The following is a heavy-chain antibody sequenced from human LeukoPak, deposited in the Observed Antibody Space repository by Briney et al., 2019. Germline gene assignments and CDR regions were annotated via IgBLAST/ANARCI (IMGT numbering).Heavy chain of an antibody. V-gene: IGHV1-69*05. J-gene: IGHJ3*02. CDR3: ARVGSFVFGYSYGSSAFDI. Sequence: ASVKVSGKASGGTFSSYAISWVRQAPGQGLEWMGGIIPIFGTANYAQKFQGRVTITTDESTSTAYMELSSLRSEDTAVYYCARVGSFVFGYSYGSSAFDIWGQGTMVTVSS. CDR2: IIPIFGTA. CDR1: GGTFSSYA. D-gene: IGHD5-18*01.